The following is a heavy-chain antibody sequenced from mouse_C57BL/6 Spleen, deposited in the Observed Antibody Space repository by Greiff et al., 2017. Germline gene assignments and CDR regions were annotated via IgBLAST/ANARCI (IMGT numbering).Heavy chain of an antibody. CDR3: ARRDSSGLYAMDY. CDR2: INPSSGYT. CDR1: GYTFTSYT. V-gene: IGHV1-4*01. J-gene: IGHJ4*01. D-gene: IGHD3-2*02. Sequence: QVQLKQSGAELARPGASVKMSCKASGYTFTSYTMHWVKQRPGQGLEWIGYINPSSGYTKYNQKFKDKATLTADKSSSTAYMQLSSLTSEDSAVYYCARRDSSGLYAMDYWGQGTSVTVSS.